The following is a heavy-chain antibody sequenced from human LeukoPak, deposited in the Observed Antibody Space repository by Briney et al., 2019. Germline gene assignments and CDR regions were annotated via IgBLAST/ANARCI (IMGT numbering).Heavy chain of an antibody. D-gene: IGHD3-22*01. CDR2: IYYSGST. CDR1: GGSISSTGYY. Sequence: SETLSLTCTVSGGSISSTGYYWSWIRQPPGKGLEWIGYIYYSGSTNYNPSLKSRVTISVDTSKNQFSLKLSSVTAADTAVYYCARGETYYYDSSGYYYFDYWGQGTLVTVSS. CDR3: ARGETYYYDSSGYYYFDY. V-gene: IGHV4-61*08. J-gene: IGHJ4*02.